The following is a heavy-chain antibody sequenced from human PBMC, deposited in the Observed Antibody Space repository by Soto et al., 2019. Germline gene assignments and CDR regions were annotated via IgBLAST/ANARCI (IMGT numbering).Heavy chain of an antibody. CDR3: ADGGRYPYY. CDR1: GFSFSSYA. V-gene: IGHV3-23*01. Sequence: EVQLSESGGDLVQPGGSLRLSCAASGFSFSSYAMGWVRQAPGKGLDWVSSISAGGDGTYYADSVKGRFTISRDNSKNTVYLQMTSLRADDTAVYYCADGGRYPYYWGPGTLVTVSS. J-gene: IGHJ4*02. D-gene: IGHD1-26*01. CDR2: ISAGGDGT.